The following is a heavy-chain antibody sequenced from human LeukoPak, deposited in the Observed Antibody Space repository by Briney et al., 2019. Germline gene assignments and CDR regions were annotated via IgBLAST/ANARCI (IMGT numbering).Heavy chain of an antibody. V-gene: IGHV3-66*01. CDR1: GLTVSSTY. CDR3: AKDLLEWYFDY. CDR2: IYSGGST. J-gene: IGHJ4*02. Sequence: GGSLRLSCAASGLTVSSTYMSWVRQTPGKGLEWVSVIYSGGSTYYADSVKGRFTISRDNSKNTLYLQMNSLRAEDTAVYYCAKDLLEWYFDYWGQGTLVTVSS. D-gene: IGHD3-3*01.